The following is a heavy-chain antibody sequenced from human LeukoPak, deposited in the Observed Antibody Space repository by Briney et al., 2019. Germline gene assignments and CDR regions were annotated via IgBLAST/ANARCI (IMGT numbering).Heavy chain of an antibody. CDR3: ARIVELWFGELLPDYYYGMDV. J-gene: IGHJ6*02. D-gene: IGHD3-10*01. CDR1: GYTFTGYY. CDR2: INPNRGCS. Sequence: ASVKVSCKASGYTFTGYYLHWVRQAPGQGLEWMGWINPNRGCSYYAQKFQGGVTMTRDTSISTAYMELSRLSSDDTAVYYCARIVELWFGELLPDYYYGMDVWGQGTTVTVSS. V-gene: IGHV1-2*02.